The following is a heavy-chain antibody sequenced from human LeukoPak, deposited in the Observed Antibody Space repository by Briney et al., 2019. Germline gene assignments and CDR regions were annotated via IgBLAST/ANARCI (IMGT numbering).Heavy chain of an antibody. J-gene: IGHJ4*02. Sequence: GGSLRLSCAASGFTFSTYAMYWVRQAPGKGLEWVAVILPDGSNSFYADSVKGRFTISRDNSKDTLLLQMSSLRAEDTAVYYCARLSGGQGVYYFDYWGQGTLVTVSS. CDR1: GFTFSTYA. CDR2: ILPDGSNS. V-gene: IGHV3-30-3*01. D-gene: IGHD2-8*02. CDR3: ARLSGGQGVYYFDY.